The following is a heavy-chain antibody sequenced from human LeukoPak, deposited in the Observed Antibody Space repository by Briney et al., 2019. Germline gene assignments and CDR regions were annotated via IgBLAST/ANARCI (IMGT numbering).Heavy chain of an antibody. CDR2: IRYDGSNK. CDR3: AKDMIAAAGMAY. V-gene: IGHV3-30*02. CDR1: GFTFSSYG. Sequence: PGGSLRLSCAASGFTFSSYGMHWVRQAPGKGLEWVAFIRYDGSNKYYADSVKGRFTISRDNSKNTLYLQMNSLRAEDTAVYYCAKDMIAAAGMAYWGQGTLVTVSS. J-gene: IGHJ4*02. D-gene: IGHD6-13*01.